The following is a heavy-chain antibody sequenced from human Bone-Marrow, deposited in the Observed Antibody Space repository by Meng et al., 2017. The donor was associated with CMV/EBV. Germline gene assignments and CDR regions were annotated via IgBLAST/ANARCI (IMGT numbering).Heavy chain of an antibody. V-gene: IGHV3-7*01. D-gene: IGHD6-19*01. J-gene: IGHJ4*02. CDR1: GFTFSSYW. Sequence: GEYLKISCAASGFTFSSYWMSWVRQAPGKGLEWVANIKQDGSEKYYVDSVKGRFTISRDNAKNTLYLQMNSLRAEDTAVYYCARDSPDSSGWYFDYWGQGTLVTVSS. CDR3: ARDSPDSSGWYFDY. CDR2: IKQDGSEK.